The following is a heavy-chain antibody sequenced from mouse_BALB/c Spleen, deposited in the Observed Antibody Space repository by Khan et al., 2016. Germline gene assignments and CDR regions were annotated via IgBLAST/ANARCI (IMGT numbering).Heavy chain of an antibody. V-gene: IGHV14-3*02. J-gene: IGHJ2*01. CDR3: ARMNA. CDR2: IDPANGNT. Sequence: EVQLQESGAELVKPGASVKLSCTASGFNIKDNYMHWVKQRPEQGLEWIGRIDPANGNTKYDPKYQGKATITADTSSNTAYLQLSSLTSEDTAVYYCARMNAWGQGTTVTVSS. CDR1: GFNIKDNY.